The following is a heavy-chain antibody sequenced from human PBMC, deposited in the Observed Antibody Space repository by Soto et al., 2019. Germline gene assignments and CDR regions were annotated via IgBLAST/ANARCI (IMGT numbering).Heavy chain of an antibody. CDR3: EQPIPGTGWCPLES. CDR2: SSFDGSQH. Sequence: GGSLRLSCTASGYSLSSSDIHCSRQAPGKGLDSPAVSSFDGSQHVYRDSVKVRFTVSRDNFTNTLYLEMNSLRTEDTAVHSREQPIPGTGWCPLESWGQGTPVTVSS. J-gene: IGHJ5*02. D-gene: IGHD6-19*01. CDR1: GYSLSSSD. V-gene: IGHV3-30*18.